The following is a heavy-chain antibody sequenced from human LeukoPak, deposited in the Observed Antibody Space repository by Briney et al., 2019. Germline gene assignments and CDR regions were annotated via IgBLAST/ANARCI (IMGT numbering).Heavy chain of an antibody. D-gene: IGHD2-2*01. Sequence: SQTLSLTCTVSGGSISSGDYYWSWIRQPPGKGLEWIGYIYNSGTIYYNPSLKSRVTISVDTSKNQFSLKLRSVTAADTAVYYCATAPLPATKWNWYFDLWGRGTLVTVSS. V-gene: IGHV4-30-4*01. CDR3: ATAPLPATKWNWYFDL. CDR2: IYNSGTI. J-gene: IGHJ2*01. CDR1: GGSISSGDYY.